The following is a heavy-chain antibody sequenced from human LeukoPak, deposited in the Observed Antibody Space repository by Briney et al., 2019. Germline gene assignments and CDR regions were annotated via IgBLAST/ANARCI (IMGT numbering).Heavy chain of an antibody. CDR1: GGSFSGYY. D-gene: IGHD7-27*01. CDR2: INHSGST. V-gene: IGHV4-34*01. Sequence: SETLSLTCAVYGGSFSGYYWSWIRQPPGKGLEWIGEINHSGSTNYNPSLKSRVTISVDTSKNQFSLKLISVTAADTAVYYCASRKLGNDYWGQGTLVTVSS. J-gene: IGHJ4*02. CDR3: ASRKLGNDY.